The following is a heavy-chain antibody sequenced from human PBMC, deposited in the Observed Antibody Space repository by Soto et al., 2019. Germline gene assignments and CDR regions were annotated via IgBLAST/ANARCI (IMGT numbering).Heavy chain of an antibody. V-gene: IGHV4-59*01. CDR1: GGSISSYY. D-gene: IGHD5-18*01. CDR3: ARDSGYNYGSFRWFDP. CDR2: IYYSGST. J-gene: IGHJ5*02. Sequence: QVQLQESGPGLVKPSETLSLTCTVSGGSISSYYWSWIRQPPGKGLEWIGYIYYSGSTNDTPSLKSRVTISVDTSKNQFSLKLSSVTAADTAVYYCARDSGYNYGSFRWFDPWGQGTLVTVSS.